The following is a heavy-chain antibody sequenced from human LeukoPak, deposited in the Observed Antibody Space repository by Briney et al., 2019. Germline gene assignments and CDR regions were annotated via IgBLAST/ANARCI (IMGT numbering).Heavy chain of an antibody. V-gene: IGHV3-48*03. CDR3: ARVAISGSYPIFDY. CDR1: RFTFSTYE. D-gene: IGHD1-26*01. J-gene: IGHJ4*02. Sequence: PGGSLRFSCAASRFTFSTYELNWVRQAPGKGLESVSCISLSGSNIYYADSVKGRFTISRDNAKNSLYLQMNSLRAEDTAVYYCARVAISGSYPIFDYWGQGTLVTVSS. CDR2: ISLSGSNI.